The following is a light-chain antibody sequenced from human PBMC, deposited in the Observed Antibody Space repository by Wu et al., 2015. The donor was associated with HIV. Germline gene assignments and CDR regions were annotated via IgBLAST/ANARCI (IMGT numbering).Light chain of an antibody. Sequence: EVVLTQSPGTLSLSPGERATLSCRASQSISNNYLAWYQQRPGQAPRLVMYAASSRASGIPDRFIGSGSGTDFSLTISRLEPADFGIYYCHQYGSTVTFGGGTKVEIK. CDR2: AAS. V-gene: IGKV3-20*01. J-gene: IGKJ4*01. CDR1: QSISNNY. CDR3: HQYGSTVT.